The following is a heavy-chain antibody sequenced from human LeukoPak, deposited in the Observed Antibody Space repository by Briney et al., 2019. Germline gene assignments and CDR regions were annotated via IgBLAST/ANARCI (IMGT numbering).Heavy chain of an antibody. J-gene: IGHJ6*03. Sequence: ASVKVSCKASGYTFTGYYMHWVRQAPGQGLEWMGWISAYNGNTNYAQKLQGRVTMTTDTSTSTAYMELRSLRSDDTAVYYCAREVDYDFWSGYLYYYYMDVWGKGTTVTVSS. D-gene: IGHD3-3*01. CDR2: ISAYNGNT. V-gene: IGHV1-18*04. CDR3: AREVDYDFWSGYLYYYYMDV. CDR1: GYTFTGYY.